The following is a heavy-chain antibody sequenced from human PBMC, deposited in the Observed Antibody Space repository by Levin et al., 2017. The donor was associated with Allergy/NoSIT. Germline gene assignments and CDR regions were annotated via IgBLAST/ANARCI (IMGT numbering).Heavy chain of an antibody. CDR3: ARGRPGRYFDY. D-gene: IGHD3-10*01. CDR1: GYTFTGYY. V-gene: IGHV1-2*02. Sequence: GESLKISCKASGYTFTGYYMHWVRQAPGQGLEWMGWINPNSGGTNYAQKFQGRVTMTRDTSISTAYMELSRLRSDDTAVYYCARGRPGRYFDYWGQGTLVTVSS. J-gene: IGHJ4*02. CDR2: INPNSGGT.